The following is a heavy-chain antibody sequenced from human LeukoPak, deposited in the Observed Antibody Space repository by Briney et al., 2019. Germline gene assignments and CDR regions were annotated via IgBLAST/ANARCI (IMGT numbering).Heavy chain of an antibody. J-gene: IGHJ4*02. CDR2: IFYTGGT. D-gene: IGHD6-6*01. CDR3: TRTYSSSSIDY. V-gene: IGHV4-59*01. CDR1: GGSISTYY. Sequence: PETESLICTVSGGSISTYYWSWIRQPPGKGLEWLGYIFYTGGTNYNPSLKSRVTMSIDTSKNQFSLKLSSVTAADTAVYYCTRTYSSSSIDYWGEGALVAVSS.